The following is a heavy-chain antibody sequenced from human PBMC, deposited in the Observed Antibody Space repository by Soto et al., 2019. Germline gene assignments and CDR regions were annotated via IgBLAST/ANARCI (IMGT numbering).Heavy chain of an antibody. CDR3: ARDIASYAYGEGY. CDR1: GGSINSYW. D-gene: IGHD2-21*01. Sequence: SETLSLTFPVSGGSINSYWWSWIRQPAGKGLDWIGRVYSSGTTDYNPSLNSRATMSVETSKNQFSLKLGSVTAADTAVYYCARDIASYAYGEGYWGQGIQVTVS. J-gene: IGHJ4*02. V-gene: IGHV4-4*07. CDR2: VYSSGTT.